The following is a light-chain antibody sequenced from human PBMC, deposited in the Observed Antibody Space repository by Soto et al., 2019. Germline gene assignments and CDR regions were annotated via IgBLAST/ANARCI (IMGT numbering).Light chain of an antibody. CDR2: GAS. CDR1: QSVSNW. Sequence: DLQMTQSPSTLSASVGDRVSITCRASQSVSNWLAWYQQQPGKAPKLLIYGASTLGNGVPSRFSGSGSGTEFTLTNTSLQPDDFATYYCQQYSTYLTFGQGTKV. CDR3: QQYSTYLT. V-gene: IGKV1-5*01. J-gene: IGKJ1*01.